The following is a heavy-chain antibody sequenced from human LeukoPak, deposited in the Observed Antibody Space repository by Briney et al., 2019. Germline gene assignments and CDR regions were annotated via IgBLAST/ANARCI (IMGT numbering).Heavy chain of an antibody. Sequence: DWLALIYCDDDNRYIPSLTSRLTITKDTSKNQVVLTMTNMDPVDTATYYCAHSRAVAGLDYWGQGTLVTVSS. CDR3: AHSRAVAGLDY. CDR2: IYCDDDN. J-gene: IGHJ4*02. V-gene: IGHV2-5*02. D-gene: IGHD6-19*01.